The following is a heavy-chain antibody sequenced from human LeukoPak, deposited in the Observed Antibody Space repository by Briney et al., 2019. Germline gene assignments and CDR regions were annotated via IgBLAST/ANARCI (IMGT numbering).Heavy chain of an antibody. Sequence: GSLRLSCVASGFTFSSYAMHWVRQAPGKGLEWVTVISYDGSNKYYADSVKGRFTISRDNSKNTLYLQMNSLRAEDTAVYYCARDGRSGSNYGRVDYWGQGTLVTVSS. CDR3: ARDGRSGSNYGRVDY. CDR2: ISYDGSNK. D-gene: IGHD1-26*01. CDR1: GFTFSSYA. J-gene: IGHJ4*02. V-gene: IGHV3-30*04.